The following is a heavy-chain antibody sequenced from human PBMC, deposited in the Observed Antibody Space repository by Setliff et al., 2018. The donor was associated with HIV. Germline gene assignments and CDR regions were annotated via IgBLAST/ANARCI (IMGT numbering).Heavy chain of an antibody. J-gene: IGHJ4*02. CDR3: ARGTLYYDYVWGTPFPFDY. V-gene: IGHV4-59*01. Sequence: PSETLSLTCTVSGGSISSYYWSWIRQPPGKGLEWIGSIYHSGKTYSNPSLKSRVTVSVDTSMNQFSLNLNSVTAADTAVYYCARGTLYYDYVWGTPFPFDYWGQGTLVTVSS. CDR2: IYHSGKT. D-gene: IGHD3-16*01. CDR1: GGSISSYY.